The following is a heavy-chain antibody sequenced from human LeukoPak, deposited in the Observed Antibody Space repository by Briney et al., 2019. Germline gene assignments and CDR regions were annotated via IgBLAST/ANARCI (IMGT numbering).Heavy chain of an antibody. CDR2: IGTAGDT. D-gene: IGHD3-9*01. V-gene: IGHV3-13*01. J-gene: IGHJ4*02. Sequence: GGSLRLSCAASGFTFSSYDMHWVRQATGKGLEWVSAIGTAGDTYYPGSVKGRFTISRDNARNILYLQMNSLRAEDTAVYYCARVYDVLTGGFDHWGQGALVTVSS. CDR1: GFTFSSYD. CDR3: ARVYDVLTGGFDH.